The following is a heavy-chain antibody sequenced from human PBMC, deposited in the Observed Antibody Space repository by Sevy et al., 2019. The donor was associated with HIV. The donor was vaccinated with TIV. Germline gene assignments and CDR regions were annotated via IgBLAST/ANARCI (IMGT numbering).Heavy chain of an antibody. V-gene: IGHV3-9*01. J-gene: IGHJ6*02. CDR2: ISWNSGSI. CDR1: GFTFDDYA. Sequence: GGSLRLSCAASGFTFDDYAMHWVRQAPGKGLEWVSGISWNSGSIGYADSVKGRFTISRDNAKNSLYLQMNSLRAEDTALYYCAKGIGDIVVVPAAIWYYGMDVWGQGTTVTVSS. D-gene: IGHD2-2*02. CDR3: AKGIGDIVVVPAAIWYYGMDV.